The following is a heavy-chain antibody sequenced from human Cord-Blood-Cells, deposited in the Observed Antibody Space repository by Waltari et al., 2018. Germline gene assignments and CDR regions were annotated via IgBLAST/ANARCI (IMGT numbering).Heavy chain of an antibody. CDR2: INHSGST. J-gene: IGHJ4*02. Sequence: VQLQQWGAGLLKPSETLSLTCAVYGGSFSGYYWSWIRQPPGKGLEWIGEINHSGSTNYTPSLKSRVTISVDTSKNQFSLKLSSVTAADTAVYYCARTRGYGSGSYYFDYWGQGTLVTVSS. V-gene: IGHV4-34*01. CDR1: GGSFSGYY. CDR3: ARTRGYGSGSYYFDY. D-gene: IGHD3-10*01.